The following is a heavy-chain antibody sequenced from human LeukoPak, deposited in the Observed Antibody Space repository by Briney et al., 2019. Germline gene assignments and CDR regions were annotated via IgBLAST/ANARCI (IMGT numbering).Heavy chain of an antibody. D-gene: IGHD1-1*01. V-gene: IGHV3-48*04. CDR2: ISSSSSTI. Sequence: GGSLRLSCAASGFTFSSYSMNWVRQAPGKGLEWVSYISSSSSTIYYADSVKGRFTISRDNAKNSLYLQMNSLRAEDTAVYYCASLTLCTTGITCLFDYWGQGSLVTVSS. CDR1: GFTFSSYS. J-gene: IGHJ4*02. CDR3: ASLTLCTTGITCLFDY.